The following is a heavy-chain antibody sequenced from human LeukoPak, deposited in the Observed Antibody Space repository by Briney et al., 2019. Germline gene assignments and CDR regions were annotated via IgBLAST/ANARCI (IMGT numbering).Heavy chain of an antibody. Sequence: SETLSLTCAVYGGSFSGYYWSWIRQPAGKWLEWIGEINHSGSTNYNPSLKSRVTISVDTSKNQFSLKLSSVTAADTAVYYCARELRFLEWLFAWFDPWGQGTLVTVSS. V-gene: IGHV4-34*01. CDR3: ARELRFLEWLFAWFDP. J-gene: IGHJ5*02. CDR2: INHSGST. CDR1: GGSFSGYY. D-gene: IGHD3-3*01.